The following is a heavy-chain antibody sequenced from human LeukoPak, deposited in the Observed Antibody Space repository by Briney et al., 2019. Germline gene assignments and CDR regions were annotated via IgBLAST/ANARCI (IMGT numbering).Heavy chain of an antibody. D-gene: IGHD3-16*01. V-gene: IGHV1-69*10. J-gene: IGHJ5*02. CDR2: VIPNIGVT. CDR3: ARGLGLIGSTDWGGHEDWFDP. Sequence: ASVKVSCKASGGIFNNYIFSWVRQAPGQGLEWMGGVIPNIGVTNYAEKFQGRVTITADESTTTVYMELSSLRFEDTAFYYCARGLGLIGSTDWGGHEDWFDPWGQGTLVTVSS. CDR1: GGIFNNYI.